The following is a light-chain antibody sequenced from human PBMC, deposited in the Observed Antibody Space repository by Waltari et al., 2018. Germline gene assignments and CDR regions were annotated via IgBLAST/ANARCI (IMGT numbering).Light chain of an antibody. Sequence: QSALTQAASVSGSPGQSITISCSGTGSGVGSYDLVAWYQQHPGKAPKLIIYEATKRPSGWSSRFSGSKSGNTASLTISGLQAEDEADYFCSSYSSSTTLGNVFGTGTKVTVL. CDR2: EAT. V-gene: IGLV2-23*01. J-gene: IGLJ1*01. CDR3: SSYSSSTTLGNV. CDR1: GSGVGSYDL.